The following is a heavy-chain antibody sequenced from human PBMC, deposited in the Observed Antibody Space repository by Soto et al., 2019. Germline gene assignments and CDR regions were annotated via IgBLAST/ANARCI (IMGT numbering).Heavy chain of an antibody. CDR2: ISSSSSTI. Sequence: GGSLRLSCAASGFTFSSYSMNWVRQAPGKGLEWVSYISSSSSTIYYADSVKGRFTISRDNAKNSLYLQMNSLRAEDTAVYYCARYDVDYGDYRGYYFDYWGQGTLVTVSS. CDR3: ARYDVDYGDYRGYYFDY. V-gene: IGHV3-48*01. D-gene: IGHD4-17*01. J-gene: IGHJ4*02. CDR1: GFTFSSYS.